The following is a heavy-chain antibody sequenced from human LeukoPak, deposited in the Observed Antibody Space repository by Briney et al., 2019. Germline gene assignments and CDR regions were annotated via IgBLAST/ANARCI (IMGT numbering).Heavy chain of an antibody. CDR3: ATVLVRLSIAAPGTFDS. J-gene: IGHJ5*01. D-gene: IGHD6-13*01. Sequence: TGGSLRLSCAASGVTFSSYGMHWGRHAPGKGLGWGAVIRYDGSNKYYADSVKGRLTLSRENCKNTLYLQMHSLRGEGTAVYSCATVLVRLSIAAPGTFDSWGQGTLVTVSS. CDR2: IRYDGSNK. CDR1: GVTFSSYG. V-gene: IGHV3-30*02.